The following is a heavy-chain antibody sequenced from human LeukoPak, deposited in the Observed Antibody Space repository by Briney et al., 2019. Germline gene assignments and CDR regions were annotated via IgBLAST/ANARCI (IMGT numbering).Heavy chain of an antibody. CDR1: GGSISSSSYY. V-gene: IGHV4-39*07. J-gene: IGHJ4*02. D-gene: IGHD2-15*01. CDR3: ARDRILGGIDY. Sequence: PSETLSLTCTVSGGSISSSSYYWGWIRQPPGKGLEWIGSIYYSGSTYYDPSLKSRVTISVDTSKNQFSLKLSSVTAADTAVYYCARDRILGGIDYWGQGTLVTVSS. CDR2: IYYSGST.